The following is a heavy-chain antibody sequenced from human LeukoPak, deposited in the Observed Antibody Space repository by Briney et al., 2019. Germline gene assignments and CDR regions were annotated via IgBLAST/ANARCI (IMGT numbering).Heavy chain of an antibody. CDR2: IYPGDSDT. Sequence: GESLKISCQGSGYSFTSYWIGWVRQMPGKGLEWMGIIYPGDSDTRYSPSFQGQVTISADKSISTAYLQWSSLKASDTAMYYCARQWESGSPPLLFDPWGQGTLVTVSS. V-gene: IGHV5-51*01. CDR1: GYSFTSYW. CDR3: ARQWESGSPPLLFDP. D-gene: IGHD3-10*01. J-gene: IGHJ5*02.